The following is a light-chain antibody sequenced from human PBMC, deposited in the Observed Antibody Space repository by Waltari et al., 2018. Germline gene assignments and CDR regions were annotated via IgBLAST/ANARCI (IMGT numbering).Light chain of an antibody. CDR2: AAS. J-gene: IGKJ1*01. CDR1: QSVSRA. Sequence: EIVLTQSPGTLSLSPGARATLSYRASQSVSRALAWYQQKPGQAPRLLIYAASTRATGVPDRFSGSGSGTDFSITISRLDPEDFAVYYCQHYVNLPVTFGQGTKVEI. CDR3: QHYVNLPVT. V-gene: IGKV3-20*01.